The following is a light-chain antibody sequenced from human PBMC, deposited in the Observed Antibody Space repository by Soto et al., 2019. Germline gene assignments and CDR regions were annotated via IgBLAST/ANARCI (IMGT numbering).Light chain of an antibody. J-gene: IGLJ2*01. Sequence: QSALTQPASVSGSPGQSITISCTGTSSDVGGYNYVSWYQQHPGIAPKLMIYDVSRRPSGVSNRFSGSKSGNTASLTISGLLAEDEADYYCSSYTSSSTLLFGGGTKLTVL. CDR2: DVS. V-gene: IGLV2-14*01. CDR1: SSDVGGYNY. CDR3: SSYTSSSTLL.